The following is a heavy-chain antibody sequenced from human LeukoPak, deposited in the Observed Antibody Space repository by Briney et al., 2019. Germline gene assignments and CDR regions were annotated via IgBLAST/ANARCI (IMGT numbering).Heavy chain of an antibody. D-gene: IGHD2/OR15-2a*01. J-gene: IGHJ4*02. CDR1: SVSFSSYS. Sequence: PGRSLMLSCSNSSVSFSSYSMHWARQAPGKGLEWVAVISYDGSNKYYADSVKGRFTISRDNSKNTLYLQMNSLRAEDTAVYYCARDKYWRYFDYWGQGTVVTVSS. V-gene: IGHV3-30-3*01. CDR3: ARDKYWRYFDY. CDR2: ISYDGSNK.